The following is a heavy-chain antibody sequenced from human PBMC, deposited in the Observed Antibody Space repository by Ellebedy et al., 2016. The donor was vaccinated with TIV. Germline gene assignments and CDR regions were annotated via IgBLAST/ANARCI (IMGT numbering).Heavy chain of an antibody. J-gene: IGHJ4*02. CDR3: ARASDASGAYDY. CDR2: ISADTTNT. V-gene: IGHV1-18*01. D-gene: IGHD3-10*01. Sequence: ASVKVSXKASGYTFANYGATWVRQAPGQGLEWMGWISADTTNTKYAQKVQGRVTMTTDTSTTTAYMELRNLRSDDTAVYYCARASDASGAYDYWGQGTLVTVSS. CDR1: GYTFANYG.